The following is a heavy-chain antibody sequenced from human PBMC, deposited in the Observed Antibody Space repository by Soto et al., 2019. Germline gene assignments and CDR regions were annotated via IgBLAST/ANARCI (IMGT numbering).Heavy chain of an antibody. CDR2: IYPGDSDT. CDR1: GYSFTSYW. CDR3: ARAFRRLDCSGGSCYSNWFDP. J-gene: IGHJ5*02. Sequence: GESLKISCKGSGYSFTSYWIGWVRQMPGKGLEWMGIIYPGDSDTRYSPSFQGQVTISADKSISTAYLQWSSLKASDTAMYYCARAFRRLDCSGGSCYSNWFDPWGQGTLVTVSS. D-gene: IGHD2-15*01. V-gene: IGHV5-51*01.